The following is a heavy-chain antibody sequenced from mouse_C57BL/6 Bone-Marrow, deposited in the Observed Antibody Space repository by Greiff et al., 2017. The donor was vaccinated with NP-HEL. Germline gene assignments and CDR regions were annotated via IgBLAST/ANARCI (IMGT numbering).Heavy chain of an antibody. J-gene: IGHJ1*03. V-gene: IGHV5-17*01. CDR3: ARGGDRYFEV. Sequence: EVMLVESGGGLVKPGGSLKLSCAASGFTFSDSGMHWVRQAPEKGLEWVAYISSGSSTIYYADTVKGRFTISRDNATNTLFMQMTRLRSEDTAMYYCARGGDRYFEVWGTGTTVTVSS. CDR1: GFTFSDSG. CDR2: ISSGSSTI.